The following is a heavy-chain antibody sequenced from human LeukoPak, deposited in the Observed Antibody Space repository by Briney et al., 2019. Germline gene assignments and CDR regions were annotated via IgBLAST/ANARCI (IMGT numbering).Heavy chain of an antibody. CDR2: IKQDGSEK. V-gene: IGHV3-7*03. CDR3: ARAGRFGVFLDYYGMDV. D-gene: IGHD3-10*01. CDR1: GFTFSSYW. J-gene: IGHJ6*04. Sequence: GGSLRLSCAASGFTFSSYWMSWVRQAPGKGLEWVANIKQDGSEKYYVDSVKGRFTLSRDNAKNSLYLQMNSLRAEDTAVYYCARAGRFGVFLDYYGMDVWGKGATVTVSS.